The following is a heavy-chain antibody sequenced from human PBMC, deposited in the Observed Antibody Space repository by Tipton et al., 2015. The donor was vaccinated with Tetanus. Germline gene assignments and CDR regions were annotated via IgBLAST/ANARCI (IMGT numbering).Heavy chain of an antibody. CDR1: GGSISSGTYY. CDR3: ARHSSLKALNY. Sequence: TLSLTCTVSGGSISSGTYYWGWIRQPPGRGLEWIGSIYYYNGNTYYNPSLKSRVTISVDTSKNQFSLELSSVTAADTAVYYCARHSSLKALNYWGQGTLVTASS. J-gene: IGHJ4*02. CDR2: IYYYNGNT. D-gene: IGHD3-9*01. V-gene: IGHV4-39*01.